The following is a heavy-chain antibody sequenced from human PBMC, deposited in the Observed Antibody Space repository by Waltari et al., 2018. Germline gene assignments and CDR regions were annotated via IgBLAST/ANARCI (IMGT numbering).Heavy chain of an antibody. J-gene: IGHJ3*02. CDR1: GFTFDDYA. CDR2: ISWNSGSI. CDR3: AKDIRGGIAAAGSGAFDI. V-gene: IGHV3-9*01. Sequence: EVQLVESGGGLVQPGRSLRLSCAASGFTFDDYAMHWVRQAPGKGLEWVSGISWNSGSIGYADSVKGRFTISRDNAKNSLYLQMNSLRAEDTALYYCAKDIRGGIAAAGSGAFDIWGQGTMVTVSS. D-gene: IGHD6-13*01.